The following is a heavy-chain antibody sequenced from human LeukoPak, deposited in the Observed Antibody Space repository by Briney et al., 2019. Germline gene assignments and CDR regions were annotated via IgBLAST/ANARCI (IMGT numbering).Heavy chain of an antibody. V-gene: IGHV3-9*01. CDR2: ISWNSGSI. Sequence: GGSPRLSCAASGFTFSSYAMSWVRQAPGKGLEWVSGISWNSGSIGYADSVKGRFTISRDNAKNSPYLQMNSLRAEDTALYYCAKDTLYDILTGRGYFQHWGQGTLVTVSS. CDR1: GFTFSSYA. D-gene: IGHD3-9*01. CDR3: AKDTLYDILTGRGYFQH. J-gene: IGHJ1*01.